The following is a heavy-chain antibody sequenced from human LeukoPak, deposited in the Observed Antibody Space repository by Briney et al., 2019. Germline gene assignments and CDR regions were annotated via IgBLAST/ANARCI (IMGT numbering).Heavy chain of an antibody. D-gene: IGHD6-19*01. J-gene: IGHJ4*02. CDR2: ISGSGGSA. CDR1: GFTFGTYA. Sequence: GGSLRLSCAASGFTFGTYAKSWVRQAPGKGLEWVSTISGSGGSAYYADSVKGRFTISRDNSKNTLYLQMNSLRADATAVYYCAKHLGSGWSRYYFDYWGQGTLVTVSS. CDR3: AKHLGSGWSRYYFDY. V-gene: IGHV3-23*01.